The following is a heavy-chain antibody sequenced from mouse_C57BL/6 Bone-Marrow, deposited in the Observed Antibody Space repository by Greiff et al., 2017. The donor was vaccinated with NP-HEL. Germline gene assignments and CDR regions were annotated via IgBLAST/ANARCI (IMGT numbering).Heavy chain of an antibody. Sequence: EVQLQQSGPGLVKPSQSLSLTCSVTGYSITSGYYWNWIRQFPGNKLEWMGYISYDGSNNYNPSLKNRISITRDTSKNQFFLKLNSVTTEDTATYYCARDRTTVGAYWGQGTLVTVSA. V-gene: IGHV3-6*01. J-gene: IGHJ3*01. CDR1: GYSITSGYY. CDR2: ISYDGSN. D-gene: IGHD1-1*01. CDR3: ARDRTTVGAY.